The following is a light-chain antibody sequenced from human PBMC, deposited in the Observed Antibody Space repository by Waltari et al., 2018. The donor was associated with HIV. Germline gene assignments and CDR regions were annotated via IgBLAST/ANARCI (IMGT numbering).Light chain of an antibody. Sequence: IQMTQSPSPLPASVGDRVTITCQASQDIKNFLNWYQQRPGKAPKLLIYDVSNLEAGVPARFSGSGSGTDFTLTITSLQPEDFATYYCQQYDNLPYTFGQGAKLEIK. CDR3: QQYDNLPYT. J-gene: IGKJ2*01. V-gene: IGKV1-33*01. CDR2: DVS. CDR1: QDIKNF.